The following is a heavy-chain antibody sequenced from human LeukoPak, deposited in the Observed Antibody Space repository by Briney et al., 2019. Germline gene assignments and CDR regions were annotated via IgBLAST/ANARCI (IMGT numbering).Heavy chain of an antibody. D-gene: IGHD3-10*01. Sequence: GGSLRLSCTASGFAFGDHTLTWVRQAPGKGLEWVGFIRSKTYGETTKYAASLKGRFTISRDDSKSIAYLQMNSLKTEDTAVYYCARDRGSFASTDAFDIWGQGTMVTVSS. CDR2: IRSKTYGETT. J-gene: IGHJ3*02. CDR1: GFAFGDHT. V-gene: IGHV3-49*04. CDR3: ARDRGSFASTDAFDI.